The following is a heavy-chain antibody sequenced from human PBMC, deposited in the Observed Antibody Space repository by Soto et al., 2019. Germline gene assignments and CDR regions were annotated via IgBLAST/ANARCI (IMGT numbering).Heavy chain of an antibody. D-gene: IGHD4-17*01. CDR2: ISAYNGNT. J-gene: IGHJ6*03. V-gene: IGHV1-18*01. CDR1: GYAFTSYG. CDR3: ARDASPLVLRVLAGDYGYYYYMDV. Sequence: GASAKASSKASGYAFTSYGSSWLRQSPGQGLEWMGWISAYNGNTNYAQKLQGRVTMTTDTSTSTAYMELRSLRSDDTAVYYCARDASPLVLRVLAGDYGYYYYMDVWGKGTTVTVSS.